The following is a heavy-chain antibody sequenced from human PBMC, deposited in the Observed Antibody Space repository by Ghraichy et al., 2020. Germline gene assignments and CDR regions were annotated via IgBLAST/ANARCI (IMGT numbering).Heavy chain of an antibody. CDR2: IYYSGST. V-gene: IGHV4-59*01. J-gene: IGHJ5*02. Sequence: SETLSLTCTVSGGSISSYYWSWIRQPPGKGLEWIGYIYYSGSTNYNPSLKSRVTISVDTSKNQFSQKLSSVTAADTAVYYCARALREGVAINWFDPWGQGTLVTVSS. CDR3: ARALREGVAINWFDP. CDR1: GGSISSYY. D-gene: IGHD3-3*01.